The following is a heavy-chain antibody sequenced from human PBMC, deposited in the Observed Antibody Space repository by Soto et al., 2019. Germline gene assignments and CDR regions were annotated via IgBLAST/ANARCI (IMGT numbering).Heavy chain of an antibody. V-gene: IGHV3-66*01. D-gene: IGHD2-15*01. CDR1: GFTVSSNY. CDR3: ARGYCSGGSCSDWFDP. Sequence: EVQLVESGGGLVQPGGSLRLSCAASGFTVSSNYMSWVRQAPGKGLEWVSVIYSGGSTYYADSVKGRFTISRDNSKSTLYLQMNSLRAEDTAVYYCARGYCSGGSCSDWFDPWGQGTLVTVSS. J-gene: IGHJ5*02. CDR2: IYSGGST.